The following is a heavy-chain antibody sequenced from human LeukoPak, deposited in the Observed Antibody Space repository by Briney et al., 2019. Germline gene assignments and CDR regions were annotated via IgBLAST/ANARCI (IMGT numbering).Heavy chain of an antibody. CDR1: GGSISSYY. D-gene: IGHD2-21*02. J-gene: IGHJ6*02. CDR2: IYYSGST. Sequence: NPSETLSLTCTVSGGSISSYYWSWIRQPPGKGLEWIGYIYYSGSTNYNPSLKSRVTISVDTSKNQFSLKLSSVTAADTAVYYCARSCGGDCYTSPSYYYYYGMDVWGQGTTVTVSS. CDR3: ARSCGGDCYTSPSYYYYYGMDV. V-gene: IGHV4-59*01.